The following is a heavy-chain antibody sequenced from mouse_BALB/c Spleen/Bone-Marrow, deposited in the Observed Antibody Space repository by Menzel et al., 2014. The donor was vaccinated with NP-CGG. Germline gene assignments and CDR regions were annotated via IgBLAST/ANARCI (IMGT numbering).Heavy chain of an antibody. Sequence: QVQLKQSGAELVKSGASVKMSCKASGYTFTSYNMHWVKQTPGQGLEWIGAIYPGNGDTSYNQKFKGKATLTADKSSSTAYMQLSGLTSEDSAVYYCARSGSSGYYAMDYWGQGTSVTVSS. CDR1: GYTFTSYN. J-gene: IGHJ4*01. D-gene: IGHD3-1*01. V-gene: IGHV1-12*01. CDR3: ARSGSSGYYAMDY. CDR2: IYPGNGDT.